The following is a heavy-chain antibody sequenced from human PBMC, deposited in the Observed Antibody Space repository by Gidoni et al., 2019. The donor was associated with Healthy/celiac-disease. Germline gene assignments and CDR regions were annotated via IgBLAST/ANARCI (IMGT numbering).Heavy chain of an antibody. V-gene: IGHV3-53*01. CDR1: GFTVSSNY. J-gene: IGHJ4*02. CDR3: ARDSRRVLGGGYFDY. Sequence: EVQLVESGGGLIQPGGSLRLSCAASGFTVSSNYMSWVRQAPGKGLEWVSVIYSGGSTYYADSVKGRFTISRDNSKNTLYLQMNSLRAEDTAVYYCARDSRRVLGGGYFDYWGQGTLVTVSS. D-gene: IGHD1-26*01. CDR2: IYSGGST.